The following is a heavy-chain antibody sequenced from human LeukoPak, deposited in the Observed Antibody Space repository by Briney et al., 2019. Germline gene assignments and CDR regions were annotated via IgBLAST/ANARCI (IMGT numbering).Heavy chain of an antibody. CDR2: MNPNSGNT. CDR3: ARGGDFWSVADYYYMDV. J-gene: IGHJ6*03. CDR1: GYTFTSYD. D-gene: IGHD3-3*01. V-gene: IGHV1-8*01. Sequence: ASVKVSCKASGYTFTSYDINWVRQATGQGLEWMGWMNPNSGNTGYAQKFQGRVTMTRNTSISTAYMELSSLRSEDTAVYYCARGGDFWSVADYYYMDVWGKGTTVTVSS.